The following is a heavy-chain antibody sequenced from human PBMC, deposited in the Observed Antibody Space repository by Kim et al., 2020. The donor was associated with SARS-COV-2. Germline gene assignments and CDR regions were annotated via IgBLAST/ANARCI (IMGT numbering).Heavy chain of an antibody. Sequence: GGSLRLSCGVSGFSFTTYGMSGVRQAPGKGREWVAKIKEEGTEKYYGYSVEGRFTISRDNAKNSLYLQMNSLSAEDTAVYYCARDRRYSLDYWGQGTLVTVSS. V-gene: IGHV3-7*01. CDR3: ARDRRYSLDY. CDR1: GFSFTTYG. D-gene: IGHD2-15*01. J-gene: IGHJ4*02. CDR2: IKEEGTEK.